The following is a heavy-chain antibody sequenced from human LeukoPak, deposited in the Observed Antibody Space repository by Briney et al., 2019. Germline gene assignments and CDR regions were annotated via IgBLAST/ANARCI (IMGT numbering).Heavy chain of an antibody. Sequence: ASVKVSCKASGYTFTSYGISWVRQAPGQGLEWMGWISAYNGNTNYAQKLQGRVTMTTDTSTSTAYMELRSLRSDDTAVYYCARADRSFRGAKIGLDYWGQGTLVTVSS. D-gene: IGHD3-16*01. CDR1: GYTFTSYG. V-gene: IGHV1-18*01. J-gene: IGHJ4*02. CDR3: ARADRSFRGAKIGLDY. CDR2: ISAYNGNT.